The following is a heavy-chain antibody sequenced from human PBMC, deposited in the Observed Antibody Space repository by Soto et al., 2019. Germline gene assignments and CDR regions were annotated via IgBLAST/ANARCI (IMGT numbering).Heavy chain of an antibody. J-gene: IGHJ6*02. CDR3: AREKYYDILTGYSNYYGMDV. Sequence: PGGSLRLSCAASGFTFSSYSMNWVRQAPGKGLEWVSSISSSSSYIYYADSVKGRFTISRDNAKNSLYLQMNSLRAEGTAVYYCAREKYYDILTGYSNYYGMDVWGQGTTVTVSS. V-gene: IGHV3-21*01. CDR2: ISSSSSYI. CDR1: GFTFSSYS. D-gene: IGHD3-9*01.